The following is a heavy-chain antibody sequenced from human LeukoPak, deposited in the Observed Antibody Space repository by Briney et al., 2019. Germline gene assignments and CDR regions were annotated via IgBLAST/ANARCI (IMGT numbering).Heavy chain of an antibody. V-gene: IGHV3-23*01. CDR1: GFTFSSYA. Sequence: PGGSLRLSCAAYGFTFSSYAMSWVRQAPGKGLEWVSAISGSGGSTYYADSVKGRFTISRDNSKNTLYLQMNSLRAEDTAVYYCAKDRGYDSSGLDYWGQGTLVTVSS. CDR2: ISGSGGST. J-gene: IGHJ4*02. D-gene: IGHD3-22*01. CDR3: AKDRGYDSSGLDY.